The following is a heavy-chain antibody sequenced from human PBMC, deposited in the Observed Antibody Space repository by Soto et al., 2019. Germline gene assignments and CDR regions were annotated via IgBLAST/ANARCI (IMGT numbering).Heavy chain of an antibody. V-gene: IGHV1-2*02. CDR1: GYTFTGYY. Sequence: GASVKVSCKASGYTFTGYYMHWVRQAPGQGLGWMGWINPNSGGTNYTQKFQGRVTMTRDTSISTAYMELSRLRSDDTAVYYCARFRRSRLLWFGESDWGQGTLVTVSS. CDR3: ARFRRSRLLWFGESD. CDR2: INPNSGGT. D-gene: IGHD3-10*01. J-gene: IGHJ4*02.